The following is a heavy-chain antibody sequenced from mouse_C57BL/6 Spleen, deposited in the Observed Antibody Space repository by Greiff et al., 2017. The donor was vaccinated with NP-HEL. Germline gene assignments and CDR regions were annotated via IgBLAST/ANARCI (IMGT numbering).Heavy chain of an antibody. V-gene: IGHV1-66*01. D-gene: IGHD2-4*01. CDR3: ARSDDYDGGFAY. CDR2: IYPGSGNT. CDR1: GYSFTSYY. Sequence: QVQLKESGPELVKPGASVKISCKASGYSFTSYYIHWVKQRPGQGLEWIGWIYPGSGNTKYNEKFKGKATLTADTSSSTAYMQLSSLTSEDSAVYYCARSDDYDGGFAYWGQGTLVTVSA. J-gene: IGHJ3*01.